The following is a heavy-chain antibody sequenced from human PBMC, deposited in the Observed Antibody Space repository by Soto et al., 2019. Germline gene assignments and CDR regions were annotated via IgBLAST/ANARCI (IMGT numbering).Heavy chain of an antibody. CDR1: GGSISSYY. CDR3: AREEARITIFGVVITFGMDV. D-gene: IGHD3-3*01. V-gene: IGHV4-4*07. CDR2: IYTSGST. J-gene: IGHJ6*02. Sequence: KPSETLSLTCTVSGGSISSYYWSWIRQPAGKGLEWIGRIYTSGSTNYNPSLKSRVTMSVDTSKNQFSLKLSSVTAADTAVYYCAREEARITIFGVVITFGMDVWGQGTTVTVSS.